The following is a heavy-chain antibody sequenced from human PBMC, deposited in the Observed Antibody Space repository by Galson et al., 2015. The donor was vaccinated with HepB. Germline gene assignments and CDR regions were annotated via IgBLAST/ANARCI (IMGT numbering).Heavy chain of an antibody. CDR3: AAEFSSGWYGIDY. CDR2: IVVGSGNT. Sequence: SVKVSCKASGFTFTSSAVQWVRQARGQRLEWIGWIVVGSGNTNYAQEFQERVTITRDMSTSTAYMELSSLRSEDTAVYYCAAEFSSGWYGIDYWGQGTLVTVSS. J-gene: IGHJ4*02. V-gene: IGHV1-58*01. CDR1: GFTFTSSA. D-gene: IGHD6-19*01.